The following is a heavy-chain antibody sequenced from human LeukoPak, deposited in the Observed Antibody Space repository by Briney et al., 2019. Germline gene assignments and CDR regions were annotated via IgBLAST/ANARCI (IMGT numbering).Heavy chain of an antibody. CDR3: AKASWELQGTDY. D-gene: IGHD1-26*01. J-gene: IGHJ4*02. CDR1: GFTVSSNY. CDR2: IYSGGST. Sequence: GGSLRLSCAASGFTVSSNYMSWVRQAPGKGLEWVSVIYSGGSTYYADSVKGRFTISRDNSKNTLYLQMNSLRAEDTAVYYCAKASWELQGTDYWGQGTLVTVSS. V-gene: IGHV3-53*01.